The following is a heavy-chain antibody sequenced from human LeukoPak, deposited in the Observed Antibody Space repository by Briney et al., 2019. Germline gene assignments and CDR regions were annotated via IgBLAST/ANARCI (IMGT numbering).Heavy chain of an antibody. D-gene: IGHD3-22*01. CDR3: AKVRYYYDSSGWFDY. Sequence: GGSLRLSCAASGFTLSSYEMNWVRQAPGKGLEWVSYVSSSATTIYYADSVKGRFTISRDNSKNTLYLQMNSLRAEDTAVYYCAKVRYYYDSSGWFDYWGQGTLVTVSS. J-gene: IGHJ4*02. CDR2: VSSSATTI. CDR1: GFTLSSYE. V-gene: IGHV3-48*03.